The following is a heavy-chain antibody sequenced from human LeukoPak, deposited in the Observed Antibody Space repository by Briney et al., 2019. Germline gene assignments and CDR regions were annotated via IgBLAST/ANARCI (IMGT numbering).Heavy chain of an antibody. Sequence: SETLSLTCTVSGGSISSYYWSWIRQPPGKGLEWIGYIYYSGSTNYNPSLKSRVTISVDTSKNQFSLKLSSVTAADTAVYYCARGRYHFGVVTAIGWFDPWGQGTLVTVSS. J-gene: IGHJ5*02. CDR3: ARGRYHFGVVTAIGWFDP. V-gene: IGHV4-59*01. CDR1: GGSISSYY. D-gene: IGHD2-21*02. CDR2: IYYSGST.